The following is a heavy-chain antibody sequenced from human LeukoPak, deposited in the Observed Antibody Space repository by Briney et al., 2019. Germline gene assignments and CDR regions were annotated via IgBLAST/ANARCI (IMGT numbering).Heavy chain of an antibody. Sequence: NPSETLSLTCTVSGGSISSYYWSWIRQPAGKGLEWIGRIYTSGSTNYNPSLKSRVTMSVDTSKNQFSLKLSSVTAADTAVYYCAREIFNCSGGSCYFGLYDYWGQGTLVTVSS. CDR2: IYTSGST. V-gene: IGHV4-4*07. J-gene: IGHJ4*02. D-gene: IGHD2-15*01. CDR3: AREIFNCSGGSCYFGLYDY. CDR1: GGSISSYY.